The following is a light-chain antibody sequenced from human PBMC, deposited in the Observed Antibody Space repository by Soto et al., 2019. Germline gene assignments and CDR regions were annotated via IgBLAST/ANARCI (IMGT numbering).Light chain of an antibody. CDR3: QVWDSSSDPLWV. Sequence: SYELTQPPSVSVAPGQTARITCGGNNIGSKSVHWYQQEPGQAPVLVVYDDSDRPSGIPERFSGSNSGNTATLTISRVEAGDEADYYCQVWDSSSDPLWVFGGGTKVTVL. CDR2: DDS. CDR1: NIGSKS. V-gene: IGLV3-21*02. J-gene: IGLJ3*02.